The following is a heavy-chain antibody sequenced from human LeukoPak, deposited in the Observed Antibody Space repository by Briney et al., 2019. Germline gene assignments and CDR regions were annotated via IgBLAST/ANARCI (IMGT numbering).Heavy chain of an antibody. V-gene: IGHV3-20*04. J-gene: IGHJ4*02. Sequence: PGGSLRLSCAASGFTFDDYGMSWVRQAPGKGLEWVSGINWNGGSTGYADSVKGRFAISRDNAKNSLYLQMNSLRAEDTALYYCARVDYDSSGYDYYFDYWGQGTLVTVSS. D-gene: IGHD3-22*01. CDR3: ARVDYDSSGYDYYFDY. CDR1: GFTFDDYG. CDR2: INWNGGST.